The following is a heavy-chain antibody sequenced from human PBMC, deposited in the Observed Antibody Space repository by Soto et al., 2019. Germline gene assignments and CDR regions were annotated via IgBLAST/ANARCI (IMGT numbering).Heavy chain of an antibody. Sequence: GASVKVSCKASGYTFTSYGISWVRQAPGQGLEWMGWISAYNGNTNYAQKLQGRVTMTTDTSTSTAYMELRSLRSDDTAVYYCARDPSSLEWSPHWFDPWGQGTLVTVPQ. CDR3: ARDPSSLEWSPHWFDP. CDR2: ISAYNGNT. D-gene: IGHD3-3*02. V-gene: IGHV1-18*01. CDR1: GYTFTSYG. J-gene: IGHJ5*02.